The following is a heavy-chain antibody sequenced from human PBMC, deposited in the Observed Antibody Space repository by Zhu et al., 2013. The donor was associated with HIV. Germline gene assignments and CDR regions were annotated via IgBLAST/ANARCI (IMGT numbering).Heavy chain of an antibody. Sequence: QVQLVQSGAEVKKPGASVKVSCKASGYTFTGYYMHWVRQAPGQGLEWMGWINPNSGGTNYAQKFQGRVTMTRDTSISTAYMELSRLRSDDTAVYYCARVMISGSYFFPNDYWGPGNPGHRLL. CDR3: ARVMISGSYFFPNDY. CDR2: INPNSGGT. D-gene: IGHD1-26*01. V-gene: IGHV1-2*02. CDR1: GYTFTGYY. J-gene: IGHJ4*02.